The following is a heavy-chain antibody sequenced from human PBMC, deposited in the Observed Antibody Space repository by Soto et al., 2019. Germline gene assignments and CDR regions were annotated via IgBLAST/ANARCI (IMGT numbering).Heavy chain of an antibody. CDR2: IIPIFGTA. Sequence: QVQLVQSGAEVKKPGSSVKVSCKASEGTFSSYAISWVRQAPGQGLVWIGGIIPIFGTANYAQKFQGRVTITADKSTSTAYMELSSLRSEDTAVYYCARDQVAVAGFYFDYWGQGTLVTVSS. CDR3: ARDQVAVAGFYFDY. V-gene: IGHV1-69*14. J-gene: IGHJ4*02. CDR1: EGTFSSYA. D-gene: IGHD6-19*01.